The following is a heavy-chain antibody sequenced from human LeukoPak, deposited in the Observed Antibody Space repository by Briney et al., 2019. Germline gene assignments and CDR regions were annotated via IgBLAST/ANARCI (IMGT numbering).Heavy chain of an antibody. CDR1: GGTFSSYA. D-gene: IGHD2-2*02. CDR3: ASPEYCSSTSCYTAFDY. J-gene: IGHJ4*02. CDR2: IIPIFGTA. Sequence: ASVKVSCKASGGTFSSYAISWVRQAPGQGLEWMGGIIPIFGTANYAQRFQGRVTITTDESTSTAYMELSSLRSEDTAVYYCASPEYCSSTSCYTAFDYWGQGTLVTVSS. V-gene: IGHV1-69*05.